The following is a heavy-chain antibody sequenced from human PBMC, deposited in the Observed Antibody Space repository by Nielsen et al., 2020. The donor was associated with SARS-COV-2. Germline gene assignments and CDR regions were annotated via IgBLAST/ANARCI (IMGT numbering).Heavy chain of an antibody. V-gene: IGHV1-18*01. J-gene: IGHJ6*03. D-gene: IGHD4-11*01. CDR3: ASTVTNRRPYYHYYMDV. CDR2: ISAYNGNT. Sequence: WVRQAPGQGLEWMGWISAYNGNTNYAQKFQGRVTITADESTSTAYMELSSLRSEDTAVYYCASTVTNRRPYYHYYMDVWGKGTTVTVSS.